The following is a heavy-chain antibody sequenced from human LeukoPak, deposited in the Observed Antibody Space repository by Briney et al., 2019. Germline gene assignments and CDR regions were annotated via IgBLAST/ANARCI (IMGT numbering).Heavy chain of an antibody. V-gene: IGHV3-23*01. CDR3: ARDNTDGDYVDY. D-gene: IGHD4-17*01. CDR1: GFTFSSYA. CDR2: ISGSTSST. Sequence: GGSLRLSCAASGFTFSSYAMSWVRQAPGKGLEWVSGISGSTSSTYYADSVKGRFTISRDNSKNTLYLQMNSLRAEDTAVYYCARDNTDGDYVDYWGQGTLVTVSS. J-gene: IGHJ4*02.